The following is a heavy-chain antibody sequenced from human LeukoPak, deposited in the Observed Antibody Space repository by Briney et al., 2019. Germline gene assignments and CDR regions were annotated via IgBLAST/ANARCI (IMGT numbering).Heavy chain of an antibody. CDR1: GFTFSSYS. Sequence: GGYLRLSCAARGFTFSSYSMHWVRQAPGKGLEYVSAISSNGGSTYYANSAKGRFTISRDNSKNTLYLQMGSLRAEDMAVYYCARVDSGSYHYEAWGQGTMVTVSS. V-gene: IGHV3-64*01. CDR3: ARVDSGSYHYEA. D-gene: IGHD1-26*01. CDR2: ISSNGGST. J-gene: IGHJ3*01.